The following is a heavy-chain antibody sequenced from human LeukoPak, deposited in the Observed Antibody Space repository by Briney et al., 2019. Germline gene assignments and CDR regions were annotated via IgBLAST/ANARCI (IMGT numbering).Heavy chain of an antibody. CDR1: GYSFTSYW. V-gene: IGHV5-51*01. CDR2: IYPGDSDT. Sequence: GESLKISCKGSGYSFTSYWIGWVRQMPGKGLEWMGIIYPGDSDTRYSPSFQGQVTISADKSISTAYLQWSSLKASDTAVYFCARHGVAGRAYYYYYMDVWGKGTTVTVSS. D-gene: IGHD6-19*01. J-gene: IGHJ6*03. CDR3: ARHGVAGRAYYYYYMDV.